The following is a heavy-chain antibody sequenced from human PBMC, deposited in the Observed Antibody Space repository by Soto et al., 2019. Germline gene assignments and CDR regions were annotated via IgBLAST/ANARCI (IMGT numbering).Heavy chain of an antibody. Sequence: QIQLQESGPGLVKSSGTLSLTCTVSGDSITNSDWWSWVRQSPGKGLEWIGEIHHSGATNYNPSLKSRVTISVDKSTNHLSLKVNSVTAADTAVYYCVRNGYYCLDIWGRGTTVTVSS. CDR2: IHHSGAT. V-gene: IGHV4-4*02. CDR1: GDSITNSDW. J-gene: IGHJ6*02. CDR3: VRNGYYCLDI.